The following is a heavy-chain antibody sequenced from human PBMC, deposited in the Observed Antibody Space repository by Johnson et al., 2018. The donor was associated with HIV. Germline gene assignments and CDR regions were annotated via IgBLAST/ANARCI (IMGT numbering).Heavy chain of an antibody. CDR3: ASYSSSDAFDI. V-gene: IGHV3-20*04. CDR2: INWQGGTP. Sequence: VQLVESGGGVARPGGSLRLSCEASGFTFDEYDMNWVRQAPGKGLEWVSGINWQGGTPGFADSVKGRFTISRDNAKNSLYLQMNSLRVEDTALYYCASYSSSDAFDIWGQGTMVTVSS. J-gene: IGHJ3*02. D-gene: IGHD6-6*01. CDR1: GFTFDEYD.